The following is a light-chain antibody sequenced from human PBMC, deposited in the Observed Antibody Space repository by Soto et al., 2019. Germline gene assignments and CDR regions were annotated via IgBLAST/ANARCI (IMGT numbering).Light chain of an antibody. CDR2: GAS. Sequence: EVVMTQTPATLSVSPGERATLSCRASQSVSTNLAWYQQIPGQAPRLLIYGASTRATGIPARFSGSGSGTAFTLTISSLQSEDFAVYYCQHYNNWPPWTVGQGTKLEIK. V-gene: IGKV3-15*01. J-gene: IGKJ1*01. CDR3: QHYNNWPPWT. CDR1: QSVSTN.